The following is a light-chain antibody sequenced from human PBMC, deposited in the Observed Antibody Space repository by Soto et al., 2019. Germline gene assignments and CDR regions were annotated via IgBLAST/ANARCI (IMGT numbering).Light chain of an antibody. CDR2: GAS. Sequence: IVMTQSPATLSLSPGERATLSCRASQSVSSSYLAWYQQKPGQAPRLLIYGASSRATGIPDRFSGSGSGTDFTLTISRLEPEDFAVYYCQQYGSSPKTFGQGTNVDIK. V-gene: IGKV3-20*01. CDR3: QQYGSSPKT. J-gene: IGKJ1*01. CDR1: QSVSSSY.